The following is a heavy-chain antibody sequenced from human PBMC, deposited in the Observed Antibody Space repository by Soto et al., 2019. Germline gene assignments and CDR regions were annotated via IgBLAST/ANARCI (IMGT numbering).Heavy chain of an antibody. J-gene: IGHJ3*02. V-gene: IGHV4-34*01. D-gene: IGHD2-2*02. CDR2: INHSGST. CDR3: ASTIVVPAAINAFDI. Sequence: QVQLQQWGAGLLKPSETLSLTCAVYGGSFSGYYWSWIRQPPGKGLEWLGEINHSGSTNYNPSLKSRVTISVDTSKNQFSLKLSSVTAADTAVYYCASTIVVPAAINAFDIWGQGTMVTVAS. CDR1: GGSFSGYY.